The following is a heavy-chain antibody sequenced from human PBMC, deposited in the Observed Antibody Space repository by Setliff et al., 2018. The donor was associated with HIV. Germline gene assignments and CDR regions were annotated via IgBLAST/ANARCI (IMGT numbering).Heavy chain of an antibody. V-gene: IGHV3-7*01. J-gene: IGHJ6*02. D-gene: IGHD1-26*01. CDR3: ARPTNIDTLYYGSQTFYMYYYGLDV. CDR2: INQDGSEK. CDR1: GFAFNNFW. Sequence: GGSLRLSCAASGFAFNNFWMSWVRQAPGKGLEWVANINQDGSEKNYVDSLKGRFTISRDNAKNSLYLQMNSLRADDTAVYFCARPTNIDTLYYGSQTFYMYYYGLDVWGQGTTVTVSS.